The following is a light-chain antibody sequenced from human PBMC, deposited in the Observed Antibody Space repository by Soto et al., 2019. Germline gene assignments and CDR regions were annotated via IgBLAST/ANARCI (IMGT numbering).Light chain of an antibody. Sequence: QSELKQPPSVSAAPGQKVTISCSGSSSNIGNNYVSWYQQLPGTAPKLLIYENNKRPSGIPDRFSGSKSGTSATLGITGLQTGDEADYYCGNWDSSRSAYVFGTGNKVTVL. CDR2: ENN. CDR3: GNWDSSRSAYV. CDR1: SSNIGNNY. J-gene: IGLJ1*01. V-gene: IGLV1-51*02.